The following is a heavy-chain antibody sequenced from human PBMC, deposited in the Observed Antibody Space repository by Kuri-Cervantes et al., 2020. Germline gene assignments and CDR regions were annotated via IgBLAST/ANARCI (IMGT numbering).Heavy chain of an antibody. D-gene: IGHD3-9*01. V-gene: IGHV4-31*03. CDR2: IYYSGST. Sequence: SETLSLTCTVSGGSISSDGYYWNWIRQHPGRGLEWIGYIYYSGSTYYNPSLKSRVTISVDMSKNQFSLKLTSVTAADTAVYYCARAADTGYYDYWGQGTLVTSPQ. CDR1: GGSISSDGYY. CDR3: ARAADTGYYDY. J-gene: IGHJ4*02.